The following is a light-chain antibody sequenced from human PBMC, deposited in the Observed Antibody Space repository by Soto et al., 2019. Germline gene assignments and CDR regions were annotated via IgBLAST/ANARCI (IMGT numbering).Light chain of an antibody. CDR2: DAS. CDR1: QSISSW. Sequence: EIQMTQSPSTLSASVGDRVTITCRASQSISSWLAWYQQKPGKAPKLLIYDASSRASGVPERFSGSGSGTEFTLTISRLQPDDFAIYYCQQYDSYSCTFGQGTKLEIK. CDR3: QQYDSYSCT. J-gene: IGKJ5*01. V-gene: IGKV1-5*01.